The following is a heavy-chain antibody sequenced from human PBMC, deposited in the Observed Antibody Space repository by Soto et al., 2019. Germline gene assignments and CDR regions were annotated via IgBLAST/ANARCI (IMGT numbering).Heavy chain of an antibody. CDR2: IYYSGGS. V-gene: IGHV4-59*01. Sequence: SETLSLTCTVSGASISSYYWTWIRQPPGKGLEWIGYIYYSGGSDYNPSLKGRVTISVDSSKNQFSLKLNSVTPADTAVYFCAGGEYYDYWGQGTLVTVSS. J-gene: IGHJ4*02. CDR1: GASISSYY. CDR3: AGGEYYDY. D-gene: IGHD3-10*01.